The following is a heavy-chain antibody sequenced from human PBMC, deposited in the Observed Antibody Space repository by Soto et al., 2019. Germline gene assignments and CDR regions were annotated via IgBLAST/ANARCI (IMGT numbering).Heavy chain of an antibody. CDR1: GGSIGGDS. CDR2: IYHSGST. V-gene: IGHV4-59*01. J-gene: IGHJ6*02. CDR3: ARAGIVQVSYAMDV. Sequence: TETLSLTCTVSGGSIGGDSWSWIRQSPGKGLDFIGYIYHSGSTNYNPSLKSRVTISMDTSKNQFSLRLSSVTAADTAVYYCARAGIVQVSYAMDVWGQGTTVTVSS. D-gene: IGHD2-8*01.